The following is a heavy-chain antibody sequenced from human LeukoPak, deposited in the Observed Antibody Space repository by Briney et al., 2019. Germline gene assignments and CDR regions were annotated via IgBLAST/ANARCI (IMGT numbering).Heavy chain of an antibody. D-gene: IGHD6-19*01. CDR3: TTASSGRRDN. J-gene: IGHJ4*02. Sequence: ASVKVSCKVSGYTFTSCDINWVRRATGQGLEWMGWMNPNSGNTGYGQSFQGRITMTRDISIGTAYMELSNLTSEDTAIYYCTTASSGRRDNWGQGTLVTVSA. CDR1: GYTFTSCD. V-gene: IGHV1-8*01. CDR2: MNPNSGNT.